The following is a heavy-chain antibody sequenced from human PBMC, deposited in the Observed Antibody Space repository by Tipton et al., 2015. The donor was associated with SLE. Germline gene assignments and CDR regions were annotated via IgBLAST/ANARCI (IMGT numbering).Heavy chain of an antibody. CDR3: ARNSGYFDFWSAASGPHYFDGMEV. D-gene: IGHD3-3*01. V-gene: IGHV4-61*09. CDR2: IYSNGST. J-gene: IGHJ6*02. CDR1: GGSISSSSYY. Sequence: TLSLTCTVSGGSISSSSYYWGWIRQPAGKGLEWIGHIYSNGSTNYNPSLKSRVAMSVDTSKNQFSLKLRSVSAADTAVYYCARNSGYFDFWSAASGPHYFDGMEVWGQGTTVAVSS.